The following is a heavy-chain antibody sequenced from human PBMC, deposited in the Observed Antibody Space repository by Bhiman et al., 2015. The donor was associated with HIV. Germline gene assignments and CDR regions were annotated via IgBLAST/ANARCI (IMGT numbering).Heavy chain of an antibody. J-gene: IGHJ4*02. D-gene: IGHD5-18*01. V-gene: IGHV3-48*03. CDR1: GFAFSTYK. Sequence: EGQLVESGGGLAYPGGSLRLSCVASGFAFSTYKMNWVRQAPGKGLEWVSYISSTSAYIFYADSVKGRFTISRDNAKSSLFLQVNSLRAEDTAVYYCARGYTYGQGRLGFDYWGQGTLVTVSS. CDR3: ARGYTYGQGRLGFDY. CDR2: ISSTSAYI.